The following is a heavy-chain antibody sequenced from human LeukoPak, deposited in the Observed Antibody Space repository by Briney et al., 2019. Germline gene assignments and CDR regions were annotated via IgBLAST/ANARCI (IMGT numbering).Heavy chain of an antibody. CDR2: IYTSGST. CDR1: GGSMSSASSY. Sequence: SQTLSLTGTVSGGSMSSASSYWSWLRQPAGKGLELIGRIYTSGSTNYHPSVNSRVTISIDTSKNQFSLKLSSVTAADTAVYYCARGPHCSGGSCHSVSDYWGQGTLVTVSS. D-gene: IGHD2-15*01. CDR3: ARGPHCSGGSCHSVSDY. J-gene: IGHJ4*02. V-gene: IGHV4-61*02.